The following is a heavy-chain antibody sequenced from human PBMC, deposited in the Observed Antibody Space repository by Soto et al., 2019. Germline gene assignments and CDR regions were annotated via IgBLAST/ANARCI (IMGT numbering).Heavy chain of an antibody. V-gene: IGHV4-59*01. CDR1: GGSISSYY. D-gene: IGHD1-1*01. CDR2: IYYSGIT. Sequence: SETLSLTCTVSGGSISSYYWSWIRQPPGKGLEWIGYIYYSGITNYNPSLKSRVTISVDTSKNQFSLKLSSVTAADTAVYYCARRGTAWTKYYYYYGMDVWGQGPTVTV. J-gene: IGHJ6*02. CDR3: ARRGTAWTKYYYYYGMDV.